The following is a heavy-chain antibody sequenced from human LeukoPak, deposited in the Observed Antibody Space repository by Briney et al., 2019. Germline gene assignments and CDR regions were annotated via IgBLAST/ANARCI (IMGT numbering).Heavy chain of an antibody. CDR2: ISGSGGST. D-gene: IGHD3-22*01. V-gene: IGHV3-23*01. Sequence: GGSLRLSCAASGFTFSSYAMSWVRQAPGKGLEWVSAISGSGGSTYYADSVKGRFTISRDNSKNTLYLQMNSLRAEDTAVYYCAKGGHYYDSSGWPLFYYYYGMDVWGQGTTVTVSS. J-gene: IGHJ6*02. CDR1: GFTFSSYA. CDR3: AKGGHYYDSSGWPLFYYYYGMDV.